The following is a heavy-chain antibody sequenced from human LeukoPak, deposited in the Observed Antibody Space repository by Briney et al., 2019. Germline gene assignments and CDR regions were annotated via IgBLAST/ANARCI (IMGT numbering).Heavy chain of an antibody. J-gene: IGHJ4*02. Sequence: PGGSLRLSCAASGFTFSNAWMNWVRQAPGKGLEWVGRIKSKTDSETTDYAAPVRGRFTISRDDSKTTLYLQMNSLKTEDTAIYYCTTGAYSSGWLFDYWGQGTLVTVST. V-gene: IGHV3-15*01. CDR3: TTGAYSSGWLFDY. CDR1: GFTFSNAW. D-gene: IGHD6-19*01. CDR2: IKSKTDSETT.